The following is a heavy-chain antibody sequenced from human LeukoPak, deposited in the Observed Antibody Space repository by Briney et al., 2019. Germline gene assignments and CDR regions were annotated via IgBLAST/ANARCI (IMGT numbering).Heavy chain of an antibody. CDR3: ARAPRGSSSWYYFDY. CDR1: GFTFSSYA. V-gene: IGHV3-30*04. Sequence: PGRSLRLSCAASGFTFSSYAMHWVRQAPGKGLEWVAVISYDGSNKYYADSVKGRFTISRDNSKNTLYLQMNSLRAEDTAAYYCARAPRGSSSWYYFDYWDQGTLVTVSS. CDR2: ISYDGSNK. J-gene: IGHJ4*02. D-gene: IGHD6-13*01.